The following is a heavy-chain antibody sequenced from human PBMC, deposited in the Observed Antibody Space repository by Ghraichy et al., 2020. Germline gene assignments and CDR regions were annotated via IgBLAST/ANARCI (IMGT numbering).Heavy chain of an antibody. CDR2: ISGSGGST. D-gene: IGHD5-12*01. J-gene: IGHJ6*02. CDR1: GFTFSSYA. Sequence: GGSLRLSCAASGFTFSSYAMSWVRQAPGKGLEWVSAISGSGGSTYYADSVKGRFTISRDNSKNTLYLQMNSLRAEDTAVYYCAKSVVATSPRVLYYYYGMDVWGQGTTVTVSS. V-gene: IGHV3-23*01. CDR3: AKSVVATSPRVLYYYYGMDV.